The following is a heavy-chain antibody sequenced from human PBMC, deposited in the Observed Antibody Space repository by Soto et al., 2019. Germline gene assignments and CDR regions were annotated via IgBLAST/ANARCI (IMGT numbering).Heavy chain of an antibody. CDR3: ARDVVVVPAAMWEPCYYGMDV. V-gene: IGHV1-18*01. CDR2: ISAYNGNT. J-gene: IGHJ6*02. D-gene: IGHD2-2*01. Sequence: RASVKVSCKASGYTFTSYGISWVRQAPGQGLEWMGWISAYNGNTNYAQKLQGRVTMTTDTSTSTAYMELRSLRSDDTAVYYCARDVVVVPAAMWEPCYYGMDVWGQGTTVTVSS. CDR1: GYTFTSYG.